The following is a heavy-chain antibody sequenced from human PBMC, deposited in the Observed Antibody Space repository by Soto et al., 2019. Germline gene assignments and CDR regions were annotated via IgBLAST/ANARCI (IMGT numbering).Heavy chain of an antibody. CDR1: GGSINSYY. J-gene: IGHJ6*02. CDR3: ARGVAGYNYGLRPNCGMDV. V-gene: IGHV4-59*01. D-gene: IGHD5-18*01. Sequence: SETLSLTCTVSGGSINSYYWSWIRQPPGKGLEWIGYIYYSGSTNYSPSLKSRIIISLDTSKIQSSRKVSSVSAAGTAVYYVARGVAGYNYGLRPNCGMDVWGPGTTVTV. CDR2: IYYSGST.